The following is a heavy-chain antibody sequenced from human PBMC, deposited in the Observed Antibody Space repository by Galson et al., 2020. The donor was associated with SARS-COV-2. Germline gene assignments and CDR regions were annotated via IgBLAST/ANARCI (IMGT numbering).Heavy chain of an antibody. Sequence: SETLSLTCTVSGGSVSSGGYYWSCIRQPPGKGLEWIGYIYYSGSTNYNPSLKSRVTISVDTSKNQFSLKLSSVTAADTAVYYCAREIYYDNSANGVGRLDYWGQGTLVTVSS. J-gene: IGHJ4*02. D-gene: IGHD3-22*01. V-gene: IGHV4-61*08. CDR3: AREIYYDNSANGVGRLDY. CDR1: GGSVSSGGYY. CDR2: IYYSGST.